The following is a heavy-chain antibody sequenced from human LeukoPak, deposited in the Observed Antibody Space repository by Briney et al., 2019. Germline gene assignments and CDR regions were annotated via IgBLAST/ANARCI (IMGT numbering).Heavy chain of an antibody. CDR2: ISSTGST. J-gene: IGHJ3*02. CDR3: ARLGLTQDAFDI. CDR1: GGSINSGGYS. V-gene: IGHV4-30-4*07. D-gene: IGHD1-26*01. Sequence: PSETLSLTCAVSGGSINSGGYSWRWIRQPPGKELEWIGYISSTGSTYYNLSLKSRLSISLDTSKNQFSLNLRSVTAADSAVFYCARLGLTQDAFDIWGQGTVVTVSS.